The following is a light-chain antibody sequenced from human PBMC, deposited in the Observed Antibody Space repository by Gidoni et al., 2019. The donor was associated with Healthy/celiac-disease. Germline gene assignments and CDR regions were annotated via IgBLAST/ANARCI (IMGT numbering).Light chain of an antibody. CDR2: GNS. V-gene: IGLV1-40*01. CDR1: SSNIGAGYD. J-gene: IGLJ1*01. Sequence: QSVLTQPPSVSGAPGQRVTISCTGSSSNIGAGYDVHWYQQLPGTAPKPLIYGNSNRPSGVPDRFSDSKSGTSASLAITGLQAEDEADYYCQSYDSSLSGHYVFGTGTKVTVL. CDR3: QSYDSSLSGHYV.